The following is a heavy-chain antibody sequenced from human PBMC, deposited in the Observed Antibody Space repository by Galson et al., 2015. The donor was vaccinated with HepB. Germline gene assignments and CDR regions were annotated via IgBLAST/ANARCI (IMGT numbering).Heavy chain of an antibody. D-gene: IGHD7-27*01. CDR2: ISGSGTYI. V-gene: IGHV3-21*01. Sequence: SLRLSCAASGFTFSSYTMNWVRQAPGKGLEWVSSISGSGTYIHYAESVKGRFTISRDSAKNSLYLQTNSLRAEDTAVYYCAREAPLTGFLDYFDFWGRGTLVTVSP. CDR3: AREAPLTGFLDYFDF. J-gene: IGHJ4*02. CDR1: GFTFSSYT.